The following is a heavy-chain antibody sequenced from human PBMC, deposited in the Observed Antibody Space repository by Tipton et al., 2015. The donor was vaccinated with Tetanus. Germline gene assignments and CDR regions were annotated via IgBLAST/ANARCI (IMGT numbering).Heavy chain of an antibody. D-gene: IGHD2-2*01. J-gene: IGHJ4*02. CDR2: VSSSGNS. CDR3: ARGWSECSSWSCSPFDS. Sequence: LSCTVSGGSVSSYYWTWFRQPPGKRLEWIGFVSSSGNSNYSPSLTGRVSMSLDTSKQQFSLSLTSATAADTAVYYCARGWSECSSWSCSPFDSWGQGTLVTVSS. CDR1: GGSVSSYY. V-gene: IGHV4-4*07.